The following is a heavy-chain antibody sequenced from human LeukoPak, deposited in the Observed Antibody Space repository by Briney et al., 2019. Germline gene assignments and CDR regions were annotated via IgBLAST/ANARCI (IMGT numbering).Heavy chain of an antibody. D-gene: IGHD1-26*01. CDR3: ARLGSYYSSVHYYYYMDV. CDR2: IYTSGST. CDR1: GGSISSYY. Sequence: SETLSLTCTVSGGSISSYYWSWIRQPAGKGLEWIGRIYTSGSTNYNPSLKSRVTISVDRSKNQFSLKLSSVTAADTAVYYCARLGSYYSSVHYYYYMDVWGKGTTVTVSS. J-gene: IGHJ6*03. V-gene: IGHV4-4*07.